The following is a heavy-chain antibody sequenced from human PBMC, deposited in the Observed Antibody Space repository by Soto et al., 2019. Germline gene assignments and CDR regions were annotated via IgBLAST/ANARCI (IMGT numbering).Heavy chain of an antibody. CDR3: ARRGSGMWAFAI. V-gene: IGHV1-2*02. CDR1: GYTFTGYY. Sequence: QVQLVQSGAEVKKPGASVKVSCKASGYTFTGYYMHWGRQAPGQGLEWMGWIHHNSGETNFAQKLQGRVTMTRDTSSSIAYMELSRLRSDDRAVFCCARRGSGMWAFAIWGQGTMVTVSS. J-gene: IGHJ3*02. D-gene: IGHD3-10*01. CDR2: IHHNSGET.